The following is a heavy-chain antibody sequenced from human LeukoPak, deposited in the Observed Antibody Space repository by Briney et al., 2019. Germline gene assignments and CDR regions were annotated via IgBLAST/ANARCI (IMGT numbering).Heavy chain of an antibody. CDR3: VEREAVGLDH. D-gene: IGHD6-13*01. J-gene: IGHJ4*02. Sequence: GGSLRLSCAASGFTFSSYGMHWVRQAPGKGLQWVALIVYDGSHKHYADSVRGRFTISRDDSKNTLYLQMNSLRGDDTAVYYCVEREAVGLDHWGRGTLVTVSS. CDR2: IVYDGSHK. V-gene: IGHV3-30*02. CDR1: GFTFSSYG.